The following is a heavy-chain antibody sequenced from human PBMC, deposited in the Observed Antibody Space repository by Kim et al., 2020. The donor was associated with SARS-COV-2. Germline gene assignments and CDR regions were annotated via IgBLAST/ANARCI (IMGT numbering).Heavy chain of an antibody. Sequence: YLASVKCEFTISRDNAKNSLFLQMSSLRAEDTAVYFCAREGPGGFDYWGQGALVTVSS. V-gene: IGHV3-7*03. CDR3: AREGPGGFDY. J-gene: IGHJ4*02. D-gene: IGHD3-10*01.